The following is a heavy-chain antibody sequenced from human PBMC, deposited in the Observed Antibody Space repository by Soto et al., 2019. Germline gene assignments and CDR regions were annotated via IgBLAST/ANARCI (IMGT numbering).Heavy chain of an antibody. V-gene: IGHV3-21*01. CDR1: GFTFSSYG. CDR3: ERESPVPVRGVDY. CDR2: ISSSSSYI. J-gene: IGHJ4*02. Sequence: EVQLVESGGGLVKPGGSLRLSCAASGFTFSSYGMNWVRQAPGKGLEWVSSISSSSSYIYYADSVKGRFTISRDNANNFLYLQMHGVRAEDTAVYYCERESPVPVRGVDYWGQGTLVTVSS. D-gene: IGHD3-10*01.